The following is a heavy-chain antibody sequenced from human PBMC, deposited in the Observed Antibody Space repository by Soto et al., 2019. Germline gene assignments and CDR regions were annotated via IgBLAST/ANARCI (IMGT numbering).Heavy chain of an antibody. D-gene: IGHD3-22*01. V-gene: IGHV3-23*01. CDR3: ATRNSYFYDSSRGYFDY. J-gene: IGHJ4*02. CDR2: ISGTGGFT. CDR1: GFTFSSYA. Sequence: GGSLRLSCAASGFTFSSYAMTWVRQAPGKGLEWVSLISGTGGFTYYADFVKGRFTISRDDSKNTLYLQMNSLRVEDTAVYYCATRNSYFYDSSRGYFDYWAQGPMVTVSS.